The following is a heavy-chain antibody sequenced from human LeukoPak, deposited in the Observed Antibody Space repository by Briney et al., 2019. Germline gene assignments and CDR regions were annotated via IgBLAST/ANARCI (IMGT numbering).Heavy chain of an antibody. J-gene: IGHJ4*02. CDR1: GYTFTTYG. Sequence: SVKVSCKASGYTFTTYGISWVRQAPGQGLEWLGRIRFYNGIANYAQKLQGRVTMTTDTSTSTAYMELRSLRSEDTAVYYCARMILLLGDVLTVPPRGFDYWGQGTLVTVSS. V-gene: IGHV1-18*01. CDR3: ARMILLLGDVLTVPPRGFDY. D-gene: IGHD3-9*01. CDR2: IRFYNGIA.